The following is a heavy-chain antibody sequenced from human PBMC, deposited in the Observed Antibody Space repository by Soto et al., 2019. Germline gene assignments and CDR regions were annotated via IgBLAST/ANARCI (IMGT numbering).Heavy chain of an antibody. Sequence: SETLSLTCTVSGDCNKNYYWNWIRQSPGKGLEWIGYVYYSGSSIYNPSLRCRVTISVDTSKNQISLKLKSVTAEDTAVHYCARDKGIWLRGGGFGPCRQRVRSTASS. CDR2: VYYSGSS. D-gene: IGHD5-18*01. J-gene: IGHJ5*02. CDR1: GDCNKNYY. CDR3: ARDKGIWLRGGGFGP. V-gene: IGHV4-59*01.